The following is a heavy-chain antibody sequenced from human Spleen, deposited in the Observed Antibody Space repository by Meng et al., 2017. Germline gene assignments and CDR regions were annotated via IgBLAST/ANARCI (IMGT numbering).Heavy chain of an antibody. V-gene: IGHV4-4*03. CDR3: ASWIYSCGWQ. Sequence: ESGPGCVKPLGSRSFTCVGSGGSISSIDWWSGVRQPPGKGLEWIGEIYHGGDTNYNPSLKSRVTITIDRSKNQFSLKLSSVTAADTAVYYCASWIYSCGWQWGQGTLVTVSS. D-gene: IGHD6-19*01. CDR1: GGSISSIDW. CDR2: IYHGGDT. J-gene: IGHJ4*02.